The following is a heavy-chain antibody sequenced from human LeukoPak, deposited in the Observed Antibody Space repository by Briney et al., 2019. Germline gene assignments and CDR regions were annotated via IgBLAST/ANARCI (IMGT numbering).Heavy chain of an antibody. V-gene: IGHV4-34*01. CDR1: GGSLSGHY. J-gene: IGHJ3*01. Sequence: SETLALTCAVYGGSLSGHYWSRIRQSPGKGLEWIGDIHHDGRTKYSPSLKSRVSILLDTSKNEVSLRLTPVTAADTALYFCAREPVPQDYGDTVNAYDLWGQGTMVIVSS. CDR2: IHHDGRT. D-gene: IGHD4-17*01. CDR3: AREPVPQDYGDTVNAYDL.